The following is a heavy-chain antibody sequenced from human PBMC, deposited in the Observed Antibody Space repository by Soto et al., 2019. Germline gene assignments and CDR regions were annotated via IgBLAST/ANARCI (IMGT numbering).Heavy chain of an antibody. CDR3: ARTYYYDSSGYRFVRYYYYGMDV. J-gene: IGHJ6*02. CDR1: GGTFSSYA. V-gene: IGHV1-69*01. CDR2: IIPIFGTA. D-gene: IGHD3-22*01. Sequence: QVQLVQSGAEVKKPGSSVKVSCKASGGTFSSYAISWVRQAPGQGLEWMGGIIPIFGTANYAQKFQGRVTITADESTSTAYMELSSLRSEDTAVYYCARTYYYDSSGYRFVRYYYYGMDVWGQGTTVTVSS.